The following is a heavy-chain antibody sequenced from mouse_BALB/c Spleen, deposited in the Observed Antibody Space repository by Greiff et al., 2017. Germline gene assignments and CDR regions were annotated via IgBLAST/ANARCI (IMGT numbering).Heavy chain of an antibody. CDR1: GYTFTSYW. CDR3: AAITTATWFAY. J-gene: IGHJ3*01. Sequence: QVQLKESGAELARPGASVKLSCKASGYTFTSYWMQWVKQRPGQGLEWIGAIYPGDGDTRYTQKFKGKATLTADKSSSTAYMQLSSLASEDSAVYYCAAITTATWFAYWGQGTLVTVSA. CDR2: IYPGDGDT. D-gene: IGHD1-2*01. V-gene: IGHV1-87*01.